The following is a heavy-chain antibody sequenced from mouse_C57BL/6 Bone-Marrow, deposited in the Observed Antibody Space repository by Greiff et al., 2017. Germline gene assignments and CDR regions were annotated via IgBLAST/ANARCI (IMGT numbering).Heavy chain of an antibody. D-gene: IGHD1-1*01. J-gene: IGHJ3*01. CDR1: GYTFTDYY. CDR2: INPYNGGT. Sequence: EVKLQESGPVLVKPGASVKMSCKASGYTFTDYYLNWVKQSHGKSLEWIGVINPYNGGTSYNQKFKGKATLTVDKSSSTAYMELNSLTSEDSAVYYCSTTVGGFAYWGQGTLVTVSA. CDR3: STTVGGFAY. V-gene: IGHV1-19*01.